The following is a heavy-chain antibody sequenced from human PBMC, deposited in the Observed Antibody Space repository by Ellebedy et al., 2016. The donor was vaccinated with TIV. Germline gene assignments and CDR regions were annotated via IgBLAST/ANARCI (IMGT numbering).Heavy chain of an antibody. CDR3: ATDYDILTGYYYGMDV. D-gene: IGHD3-9*01. J-gene: IGHJ6*02. V-gene: IGHV3-23*01. CDR2: ISGGGGST. Sequence: GGSLRLSCAASGFSFRSYWMSWVRQAPGKGLEWVSAISGGGGSTYYADSVKGRFTISRDNSKNTLYLEMNSLRVEDTAVYYCATDYDILTGYYYGMDVWGQGTTVSVSS. CDR1: GFSFRSYW.